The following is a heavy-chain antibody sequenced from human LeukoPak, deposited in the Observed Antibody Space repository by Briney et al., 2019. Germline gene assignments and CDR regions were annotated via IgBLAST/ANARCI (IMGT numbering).Heavy chain of an antibody. CDR3: ARGRPTYDFWSGYYADY. CDR1: GGPFSGYY. V-gene: IGHV4-34*01. CDR2: INYNGRT. D-gene: IGHD3-3*01. J-gene: IGHJ4*02. Sequence: PSETLSLTCAVYGGPFSGYYWSWIRQPPGKGLQWIGEINYNGRTNYNPSLKSRVTISVDTSKNQFSLKLNSVPAADTAVYYCARGRPTYDFWSGYYADYWGQGTMVTVSS.